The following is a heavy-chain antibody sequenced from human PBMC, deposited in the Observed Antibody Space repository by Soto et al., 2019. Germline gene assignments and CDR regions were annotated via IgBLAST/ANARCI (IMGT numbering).Heavy chain of an antibody. J-gene: IGHJ6*02. V-gene: IGHV4-30-4*01. CDR2: LYYTGST. Sequence: PSVLQSFTCTVSGRSCGRGEDYWGWVRQPPGKGLEWIGYLYYTGSTFNNPSLKSRVSISIDTSKTQFSLKLSSVTAADTAVYYCARIPFGDEPSYYYCGMDVWGQRTTVPVSS. CDR1: GRSCGRGEDY. D-gene: IGHD4-17*01. CDR3: ARIPFGDEPSYYYCGMDV.